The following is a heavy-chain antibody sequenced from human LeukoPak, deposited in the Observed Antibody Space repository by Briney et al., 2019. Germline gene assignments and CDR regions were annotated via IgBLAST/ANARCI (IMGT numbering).Heavy chain of an antibody. Sequence: SETLSLTCAVSGGSISSNNWWSWVRQPPGKGLEWIGEIYHSGSTNYNPSLKSRVTISVDKSKNQFSLKLSSVTAADTAVYYCARATHSSSWANFDYWGQGTLVTVSS. CDR1: GGSISSNNW. CDR3: ARATHSSSWANFDY. V-gene: IGHV4-4*02. CDR2: IYHSGST. D-gene: IGHD6-13*01. J-gene: IGHJ4*02.